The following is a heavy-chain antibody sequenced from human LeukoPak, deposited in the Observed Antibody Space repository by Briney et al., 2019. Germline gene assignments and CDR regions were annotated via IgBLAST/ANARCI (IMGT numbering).Heavy chain of an antibody. CDR3: ARGVFGTYFFDY. V-gene: IGHV3-66*02. D-gene: IGHD3-3*01. J-gene: IGHJ4*02. CDR1: GFSVTRNY. CDR2: IYIGGST. Sequence: SGGSLRLSCAASGFSVTRNYMNWVRQAPGKGLEWVSVIYIGGSTYYADSVKGRFTVSRDNSKNTLSLQMNSLRAEDTAVYYCARGVFGTYFFDYWGQGALVTVSS.